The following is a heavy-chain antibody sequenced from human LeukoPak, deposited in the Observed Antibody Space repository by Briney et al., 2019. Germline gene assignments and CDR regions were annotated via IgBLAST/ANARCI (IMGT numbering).Heavy chain of an antibody. D-gene: IGHD3-3*01. CDR2: ISYSGST. CDR3: ARRTYDLWSGDYTGAFDI. Sequence: SETLSLTCTVSGGSISRYYWSWIRQPPGKGLEWIGCISYSGSTNDNPSLKSRVTRSVETSKNQFSLQLTSVTAADTAVYYCARRTYDLWSGDYTGAFDIWGQGTMVTVSS. V-gene: IGHV4-59*01. CDR1: GGSISRYY. J-gene: IGHJ3*02.